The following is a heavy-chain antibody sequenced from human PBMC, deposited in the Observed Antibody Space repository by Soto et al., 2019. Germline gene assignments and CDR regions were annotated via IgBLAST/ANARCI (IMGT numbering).Heavy chain of an antibody. CDR1: GGSISSYY. CDR2: IYYSGST. D-gene: IGHD3-10*01. V-gene: IGHV4-59*01. J-gene: IGHJ6*03. CDR3: ARGLLWFGELTDYYYYYYMDV. Sequence: SETLSLTCTVSGGSISSYYWSWIRQPPGKGLEWIGYIYYSGSTNYNPSLKSRVTISVDTSKNQFSLKLSSVTAADTAVYYCARGLLWFGELTDYYYYYYMDVWGKGTTVIVSS.